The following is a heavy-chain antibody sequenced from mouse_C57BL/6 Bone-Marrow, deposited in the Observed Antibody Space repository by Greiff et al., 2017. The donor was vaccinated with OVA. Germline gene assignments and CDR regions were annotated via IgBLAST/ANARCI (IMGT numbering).Heavy chain of an antibody. CDR3: ARHDVLLRSYFDYWGQGTTLTASYFDY. D-gene: IGHD1-1*01. V-gene: IGHV5-2*01. Sequence: EVKVVESGGGLVQPGESLILSCESNEYEFPSHDMSWVRKTPEKRLVLVAAINSDGGSTYYPDTMERRFFISRDNTKKTLYLQMSSLRSEDTALYYCARHDVLLRSYFDYWGQGTTLTASYFDYWGQGTTLTVSS. CDR2: INSDGGST. J-gene: IGHJ2*01. CDR1: EYEFPSHD.